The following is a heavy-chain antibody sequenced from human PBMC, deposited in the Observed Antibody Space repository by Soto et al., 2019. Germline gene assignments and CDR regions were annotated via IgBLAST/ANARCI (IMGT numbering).Heavy chain of an antibody. CDR2: INPSGGST. Sequence: QVQLVQSGAEVKKPGASVKVSCKASGYTFTSYYMHWVRQAPGQGLEWMGIINPSGGSTSYAQKFQGRGTMTRDTATSTVYMELSSLRSEDTAVYYCARDMVRGVTDYWGQGTLVTVSS. CDR3: ARDMVRGVTDY. V-gene: IGHV1-46*01. CDR1: GYTFTSYY. D-gene: IGHD3-10*01. J-gene: IGHJ4*02.